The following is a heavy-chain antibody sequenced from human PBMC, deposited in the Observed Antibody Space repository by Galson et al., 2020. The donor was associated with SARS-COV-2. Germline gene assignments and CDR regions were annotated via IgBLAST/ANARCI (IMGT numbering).Heavy chain of an antibody. D-gene: IGHD2-2*01. CDR2: INHSGSA. CDR1: VGSFSGFS. Sequence: SQTLSLTCAVYVGSFSGFSWSWVRQSPGKGLEWIGEINHSGSANYNPSLKSRVTISVDTSKNQFSLKLTSVTTAETGVYFCARGRIGVVPAPILGLGPYYEYYAMDVWGQGTTITVSS. V-gene: IGHV4-34*01. J-gene: IGHJ6*02. CDR3: ARGRIGVVPAPILGLGPYYEYYAMDV.